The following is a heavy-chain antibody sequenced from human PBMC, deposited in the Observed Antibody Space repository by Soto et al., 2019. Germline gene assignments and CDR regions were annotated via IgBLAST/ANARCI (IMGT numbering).Heavy chain of an antibody. CDR1: GYTCTGYY. D-gene: IGHD1-26*01. V-gene: IGHV1-2*04. CDR3: GRDIVGSRVDAFDI. Sequence: SLNVSCNASGYTCTGYYMHWVLQAPGQGLEWMGWINPNSGGTNYAQKFQGWVTMTRDTSISTAYMELSRLRSDDTAVYYCGRDIVGSRVDAFDIRGQGTMVAVSS. CDR2: INPNSGGT. J-gene: IGHJ3*02.